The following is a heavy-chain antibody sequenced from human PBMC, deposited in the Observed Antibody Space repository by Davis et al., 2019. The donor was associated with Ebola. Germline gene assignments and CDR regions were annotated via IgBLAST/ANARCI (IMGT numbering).Heavy chain of an antibody. V-gene: IGHV4-34*01. CDR2: INHSGST. CDR3: ARGSPVVVVAAMLRGAPDY. J-gene: IGHJ4*02. CDR1: GGSFSGYY. D-gene: IGHD2-15*01. Sequence: LETLSLTCAVYGGSFSGYYWSWIRQPPGKGLEWIGEINHSGSTNYNPSLKSRVTISVDTSKNQFSLKLSSVTAADTAVYYCARGSPVVVVAAMLRGAPDYWGQGTLVTVSS.